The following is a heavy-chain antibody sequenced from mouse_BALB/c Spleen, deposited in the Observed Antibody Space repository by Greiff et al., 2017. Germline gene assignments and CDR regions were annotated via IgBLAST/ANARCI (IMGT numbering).Heavy chain of an antibody. Sequence: EVQLVESGGGLVQPGGSLRLSCATSGFTFTDYYMSWVRQPPGKALEWLGFIRNKANGYTTEYSASVKGRFTISRDNSQSILYLQMNTLRAEDSATYYCARGSGSRYAMDYWGQGTSVTVSS. CDR3: ARGSGSRYAMDY. CDR2: IRNKANGYTT. CDR1: GFTFTDYY. V-gene: IGHV7-3*02. D-gene: IGHD1-1*01. J-gene: IGHJ4*01.